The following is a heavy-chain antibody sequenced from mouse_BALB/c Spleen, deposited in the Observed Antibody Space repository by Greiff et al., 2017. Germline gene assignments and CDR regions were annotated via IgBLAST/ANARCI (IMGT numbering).Heavy chain of an antibody. V-gene: IGHV5-6-3*01. Sequence: EVQGVESGGGLVQPGGSLKLSCAASGFTFSSYGMSWVRQTPDKRLELVATINSNGGSTYYPDSVKGRFTISRDNAKNTLYLQMSSLKSEDTAMYYCAREGDYEPWFAYWGQGTLVTVSA. CDR1: GFTFSSYG. J-gene: IGHJ3*01. CDR3: AREGDYEPWFAY. D-gene: IGHD2-4*01. CDR2: INSNGGST.